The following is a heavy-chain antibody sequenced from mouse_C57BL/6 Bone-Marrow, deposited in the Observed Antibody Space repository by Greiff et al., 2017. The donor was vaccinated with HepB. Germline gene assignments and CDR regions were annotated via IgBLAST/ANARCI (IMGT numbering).Heavy chain of an antibody. CDR2: IYPGSGST. V-gene: IGHV1-55*01. Sequence: QVQLQQPGAELVKPGASVKMSCKASGYTFTSYWITWVKQRPGQGLEWIGDIYPGSGSTNYNEKFKSKATLTVDTSSSTAYMQLSSLTSEDSAVYYCARGNYYYGSSFYYAMDYWGQGTSVTVSS. J-gene: IGHJ4*01. CDR3: ARGNYYYGSSFYYAMDY. D-gene: IGHD1-1*01. CDR1: GYTFTSYW.